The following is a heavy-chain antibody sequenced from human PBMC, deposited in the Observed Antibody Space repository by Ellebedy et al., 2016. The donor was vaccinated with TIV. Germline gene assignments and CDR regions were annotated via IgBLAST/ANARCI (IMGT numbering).Heavy chain of an antibody. V-gene: IGHV4-31*03. CDR3: ARGPNLWFGELV. D-gene: IGHD3-10*01. Sequence: SETLSLXXTVSGGSISSGGYYWSWIRQHPGKGLEWIGYIYYSGSTYYNPSLKSRVTISVDTSKNQFSLKLSSVTAADTAVYYCARGPNLWFGELVWGQGTLVTVSS. CDR1: GGSISSGGYY. CDR2: IYYSGST. J-gene: IGHJ4*02.